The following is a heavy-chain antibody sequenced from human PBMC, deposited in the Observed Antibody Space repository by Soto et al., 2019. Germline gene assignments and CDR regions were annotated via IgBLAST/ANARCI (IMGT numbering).Heavy chain of an antibody. CDR2: IWYDGSNK. CDR3: ATARVGYDFWSGYRYGMDV. Sequence: HPGGSLRLSCAASGFTFSSYGMHWVRQAPGKGLEWVAVIWYDGSNKYYADSVKGRFTISRDNSKNTLYLQMNSLRAEDTAVYYCATARVGYDFWSGYRYGMDVWGQGTTVTVSS. V-gene: IGHV3-33*01. D-gene: IGHD3-3*01. J-gene: IGHJ6*02. CDR1: GFTFSSYG.